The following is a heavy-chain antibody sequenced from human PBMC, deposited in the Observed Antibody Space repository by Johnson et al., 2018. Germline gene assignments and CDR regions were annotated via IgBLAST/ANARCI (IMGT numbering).Heavy chain of an antibody. Sequence: VQLVQAGGGLVKPGGSLRLSCAASGFTFSSYAMHWVRQAPGKGLEYVSAISSNGGSTYYANSVTGRFTISRDNSKNTLYLQMGSLRAEDMAVYYCARWRGSYDAFDIWGQGTMVTVSS. CDR1: GFTFSSYA. CDR3: ARWRGSYDAFDI. J-gene: IGHJ3*02. V-gene: IGHV3-64*01. CDR2: ISSNGGST. D-gene: IGHD1-26*01.